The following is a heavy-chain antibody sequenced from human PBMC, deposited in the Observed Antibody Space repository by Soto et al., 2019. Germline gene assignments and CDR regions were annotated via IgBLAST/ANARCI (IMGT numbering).Heavy chain of an antibody. J-gene: IGHJ3*02. Sequence: EVQLLESGGGLVQPGGSLRLSCAASGFSFNSYVMRWVRQAPGKGLEWVSDVSPTGAGTNYADSVKGRFTISRDNSKKTLLLQMNSLRVEDSAVYYCAGANYLDGSAYDLRHASDMGGQGTMVTVSS. CDR2: VSPTGAGT. CDR1: GFSFNSYV. D-gene: IGHD3-22*01. V-gene: IGHV3-23*01. CDR3: AGANYLDGSAYDLRHASDM.